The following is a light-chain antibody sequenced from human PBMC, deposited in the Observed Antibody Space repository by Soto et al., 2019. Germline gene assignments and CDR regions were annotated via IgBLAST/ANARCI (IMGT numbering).Light chain of an antibody. J-gene: IGKJ4*01. V-gene: IGKV3-20*01. CDR3: QQYGSSHLT. CDR1: QSVSSSY. CDR2: GAS. Sequence: EIVLTQSPGTLSLSPGERATLSCRASQSVSSSYLAWYQQKPGQAPRLLIYGASSRATGIPDRFSGSGSGTAFTLTIRRLEPEDFAVYYCQQYGSSHLTFGGGPKVELK.